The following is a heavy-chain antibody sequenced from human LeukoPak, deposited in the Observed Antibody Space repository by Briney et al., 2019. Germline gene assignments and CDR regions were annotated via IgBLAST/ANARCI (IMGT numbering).Heavy chain of an antibody. D-gene: IGHD2-15*01. Sequence: GRSLRLSCAASGFTFDDYAMHWGRQAPGKGLGWVSGVSWNSGSIGYADSVKGRFTLSRDNAKNSLYLQMNSLRAEDTALYYCAKERGGPYYYYGMDVWGQGTTVTVSS. J-gene: IGHJ6*02. V-gene: IGHV3-9*01. CDR2: VSWNSGSI. CDR1: GFTFDDYA. CDR3: AKERGGPYYYYGMDV.